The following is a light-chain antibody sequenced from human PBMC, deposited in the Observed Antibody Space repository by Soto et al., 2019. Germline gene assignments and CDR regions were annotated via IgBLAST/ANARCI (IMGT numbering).Light chain of an antibody. J-gene: IGKJ2*01. CDR1: QSIGNY. CDR3: QESHCT. Sequence: DAQMTQSPSSLSASVGDSVTITCRASQSIGNYLAWYQHKPGKAPKLLIYAASILQSRVPSRFSGGGSGTDFTLTIRSLQAEDFGTYYCQESHCTFGQGTKLEIK. V-gene: IGKV1-39*01. CDR2: AAS.